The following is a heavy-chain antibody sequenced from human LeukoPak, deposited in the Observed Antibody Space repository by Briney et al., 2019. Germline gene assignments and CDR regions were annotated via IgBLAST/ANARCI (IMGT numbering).Heavy chain of an antibody. CDR2: IYYSGST. Sequence: SETLSLTCTVSGGSISDYYWNGIRQPPGKGLEWIGYIYYSGSTTYNPSLKSRVTMSVDTAKNQFSLKLRSVTAADTAVYYCARGDFCSSSNCYLRPMDVWGKGTTVTVSS. CDR1: GGSISDYY. CDR3: ARGDFCSSSNCYLRPMDV. D-gene: IGHD2-2*01. V-gene: IGHV4-59*01. J-gene: IGHJ6*03.